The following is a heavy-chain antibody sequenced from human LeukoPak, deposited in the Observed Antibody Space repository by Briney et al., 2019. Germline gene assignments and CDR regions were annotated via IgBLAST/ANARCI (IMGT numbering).Heavy chain of an antibody. CDR3: ARDRGYSYALEVTGDYGMDV. D-gene: IGHD5-18*01. CDR1: GGSISSYY. J-gene: IGHJ6*02. V-gene: IGHV4-59*01. Sequence: PSETLSLTCTVSGGSISSYYWSWIRQPPGKGLEWIGYIYYSGSTNYNPSLKSRVTISVDTSKNQFSLKLSSVTAADTAVYYCARDRGYSYALEVTGDYGMDVWGQGTTVTVSS. CDR2: IYYSGST.